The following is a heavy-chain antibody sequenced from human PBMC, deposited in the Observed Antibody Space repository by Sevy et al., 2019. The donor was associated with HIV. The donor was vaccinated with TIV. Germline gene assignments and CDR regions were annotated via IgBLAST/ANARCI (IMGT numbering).Heavy chain of an antibody. J-gene: IGHJ6*02. V-gene: IGHV4-4*07. CDR2: IYSSGRT. Sequence: SETLSLTCTVSGGSISTDSWNWIRQPAGKGLEWFGRIYSSGRTNYNPALKSRVTMAVDTSKNQFSLKLRSVTAADTAVYYCAGEARGGGVEVWGPGTTVTVSS. CDR1: GGSISTDS. D-gene: IGHD3-10*01. CDR3: AGEARGGGVEV.